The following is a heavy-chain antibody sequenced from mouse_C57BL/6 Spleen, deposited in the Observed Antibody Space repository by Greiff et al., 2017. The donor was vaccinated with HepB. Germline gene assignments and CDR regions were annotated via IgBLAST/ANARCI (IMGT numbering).Heavy chain of an antibody. V-gene: IGHV6-6*01. CDR3: TRPRDYDWFAY. CDR2: IRNKANNHAT. CDR1: GFTFSDAW. D-gene: IGHD2-4*01. J-gene: IGHJ3*01. Sequence: EVQGVESGGGLVQPGGSMKLSCAASGFTFSDAWMDWVRQSPEKGLEWVAEIRNKANNHATYYAESVKGRFTISRDDSKSSVYLQMNSLRAEDTGIYYCTRPRDYDWFAYWGQGTLVTVSA.